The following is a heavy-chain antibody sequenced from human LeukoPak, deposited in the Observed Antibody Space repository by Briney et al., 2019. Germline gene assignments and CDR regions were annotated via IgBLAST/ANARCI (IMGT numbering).Heavy chain of an antibody. J-gene: IGHJ4*02. Sequence: GGSLRLSCAASGFTFSSYSMNWVRQAPGKGLEWVGRIKSKTDGGTTDYAAPVKGRFTISRDDSKNTLYLQMNSLKTEDTAVYYCTTSLGYCSSTSCSDLDYWGQGTLVTVSS. D-gene: IGHD2-2*01. V-gene: IGHV3-15*01. CDR1: GFTFSSYS. CDR2: IKSKTDGGTT. CDR3: TTSLGYCSSTSCSDLDY.